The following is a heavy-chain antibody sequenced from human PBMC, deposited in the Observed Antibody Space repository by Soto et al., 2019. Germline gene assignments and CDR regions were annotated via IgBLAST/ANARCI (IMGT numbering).Heavy chain of an antibody. CDR3: ARDKITGLFDY. CDR1: GDSISSSNYY. Sequence: PSETLSLTCTVSGDSISSSNYYWGWIRQPPGTGLEWIGEINHSGSTNYNPSLKSRVTISVDTSKNQFSLKLTSVTPADTAVYYCARDKITGLFDYWGQGTLLTVFS. CDR2: INHSGST. D-gene: IGHD1-1*01. J-gene: IGHJ4*02. V-gene: IGHV4-39*07.